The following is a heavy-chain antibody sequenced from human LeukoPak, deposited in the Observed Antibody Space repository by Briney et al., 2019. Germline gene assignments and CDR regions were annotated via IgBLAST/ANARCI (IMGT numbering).Heavy chain of an antibody. D-gene: IGHD3-10*01. CDR1: GFTFSSYW. CDR3: ARSLGMVRGVIIPAYFDY. Sequence: GGSLRLSCAASGFTFSSYWMSWVRQAPGKGLEWVANIKQDGSEKYYVDSVKGRFTISRDNAKNSLYLQMNSLRAEGTAVYYCARSLGMVRGVIIPAYFDYWGQGTLVTVSS. J-gene: IGHJ4*02. CDR2: IKQDGSEK. V-gene: IGHV3-7*03.